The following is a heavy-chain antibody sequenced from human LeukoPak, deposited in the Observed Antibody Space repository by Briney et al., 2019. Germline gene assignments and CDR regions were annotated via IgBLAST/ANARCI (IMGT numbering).Heavy chain of an antibody. V-gene: IGHV5-51*01. D-gene: IGHD1-26*01. Sequence: ESLQISCKGSGYSFTSYWIGWVRRMPGKGLEWMGIIYPGDSDTRYSPSFQGQVTISADKSISTAYLQWSSLKASDTAMYYCARHEVGATTGNAFDIWGQGTMVTVSS. CDR1: GYSFTSYW. CDR3: ARHEVGATTGNAFDI. CDR2: IYPGDSDT. J-gene: IGHJ3*02.